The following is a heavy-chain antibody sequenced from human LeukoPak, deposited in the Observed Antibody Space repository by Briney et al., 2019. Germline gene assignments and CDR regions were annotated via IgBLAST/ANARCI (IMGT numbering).Heavy chain of an antibody. CDR1: GGSISSSSYY. V-gene: IGHV4-39*07. J-gene: IGHJ5*02. Sequence: SETLSLTCTVSGGSISSSSYYWGWIRQPPGKGLEWIGSIYYSGSTYYNPSLKSRVTISVDTSKNQFSLKLSSVTAADTAVYYCARGAVDSTTGYNWFDPWGQGTLVTVSS. D-gene: IGHD6-19*01. CDR2: IYYSGST. CDR3: ARGAVDSTTGYNWFDP.